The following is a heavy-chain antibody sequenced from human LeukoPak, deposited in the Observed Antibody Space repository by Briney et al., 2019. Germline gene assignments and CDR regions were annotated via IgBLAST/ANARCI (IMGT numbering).Heavy chain of an antibody. V-gene: IGHV4-59*01. Sequence: WETLSLTCTVSGGSISSYYWSWIRQPPGKGLEWTGYIYYSGSTNYNPSLKSRVTISVDTSKNQFSLKLSSVTAADTAVYYCARGDRYDSSGYSWGQGTLVTVSS. CDR3: ARGDRYDSSGYS. D-gene: IGHD3-22*01. CDR2: IYYSGST. CDR1: GGSISSYY. J-gene: IGHJ4*02.